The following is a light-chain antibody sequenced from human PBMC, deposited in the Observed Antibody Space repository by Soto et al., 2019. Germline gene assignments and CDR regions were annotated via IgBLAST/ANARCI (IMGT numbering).Light chain of an antibody. CDR1: QSVSSTY. CDR2: CAS. Sequence: EIVLTQSRGTMSLSPVEISTIYCSSSQSVSSTYLAWYQQKFGQAPRLLIHCASSRATGIPDRFSGSGSGTDFTLTISRLEPEDFAVYFCQQYGSSPLTCGGGNTGDIK. V-gene: IGKV3-20*01. J-gene: IGKJ4*01. CDR3: QQYGSSPLT.